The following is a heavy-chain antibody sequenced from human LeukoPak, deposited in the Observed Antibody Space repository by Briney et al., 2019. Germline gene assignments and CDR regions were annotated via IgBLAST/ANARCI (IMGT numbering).Heavy chain of an antibody. CDR1: GFTFSSYD. J-gene: IGHJ4*02. Sequence: PGASLRLSCAASGFTFSSYDMSWVRQAPGKGLEWVSAISGSGGSTYYADSVKGRFTISRDNSKNTLYLQMNSLRAEDTAVYYCAKDGISGPAAIPSFYFDYWGQGTLVTVSS. CDR2: ISGSGGST. D-gene: IGHD2-2*01. V-gene: IGHV3-23*01. CDR3: AKDGISGPAAIPSFYFDY.